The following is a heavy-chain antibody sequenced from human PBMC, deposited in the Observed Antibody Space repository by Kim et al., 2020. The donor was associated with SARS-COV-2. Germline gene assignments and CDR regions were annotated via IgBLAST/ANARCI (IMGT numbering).Heavy chain of an antibody. J-gene: IGHJ3*01. CDR3: ARWGRGIFGVLSKPDVYDV. V-gene: IGHV4-30-4*05. D-gene: IGHD3-3*01. Sequence: KTRLTISIDTSKNQFSLKLSSVTAADTAVFYCARWGRGIFGVLSKPDVYDVWGQGTLVTVSS.